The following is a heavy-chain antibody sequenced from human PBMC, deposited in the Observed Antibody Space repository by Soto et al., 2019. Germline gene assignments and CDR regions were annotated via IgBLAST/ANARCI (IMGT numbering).Heavy chain of an antibody. D-gene: IGHD3-22*01. V-gene: IGHV3-30*18. CDR1: GFPFSSYG. J-gene: IGHJ4*01. CDR3: AKDDQMAYYCDSSGYYIGPVDY. Sequence: PGGSLRLSCAASGFPFSSYGMHWVRQSPGKGLEWVAFISYDGSNKYYADSVKGRFTISRDNSKNTLYLQMNCLRAEDTAVYYCAKDDQMAYYCDSSGYYIGPVDYWGHG. CDR2: ISYDGSNK.